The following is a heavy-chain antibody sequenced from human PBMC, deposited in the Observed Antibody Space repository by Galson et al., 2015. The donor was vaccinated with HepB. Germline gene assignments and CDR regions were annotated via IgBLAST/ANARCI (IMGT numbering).Heavy chain of an antibody. CDR3: ARSEGDFWSGYALWYFDL. CDR1: GGSISSGGYY. Sequence: TLSLTCTVSGGSISSGGYYWSWIRQHPGKGLEWIGYIYYSGSTYYNPSLKSRVTISVDTSKNQFSLKLSSVTAADTAVYYCARSEGDFWSGYALWYFDLWGRGTLVTVSS. V-gene: IGHV4-31*03. D-gene: IGHD3-3*01. J-gene: IGHJ2*01. CDR2: IYYSGST.